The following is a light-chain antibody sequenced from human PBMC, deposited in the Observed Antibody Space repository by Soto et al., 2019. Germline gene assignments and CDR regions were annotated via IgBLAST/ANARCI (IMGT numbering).Light chain of an antibody. Sequence: DIQMTQSPSSLSASVGDRVTITCQASQDISNYLNWYQQKPGKAPKLLIYDASKLETGVPSRFSGSGSGTDFTFTISSLQPEDIATYYCQQYDNLPKTFGQGTNLEIK. V-gene: IGKV1-33*01. CDR1: QDISNY. CDR2: DAS. CDR3: QQYDNLPKT. J-gene: IGKJ2*01.